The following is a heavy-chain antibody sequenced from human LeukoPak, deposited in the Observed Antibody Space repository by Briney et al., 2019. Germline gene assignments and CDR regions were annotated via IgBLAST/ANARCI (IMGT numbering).Heavy chain of an antibody. V-gene: IGHV3-21*01. D-gene: IGHD1-26*01. J-gene: IGHJ4*02. CDR3: ARDPPTYSGSYYGY. CDR1: GFTFSSYA. Sequence: GSLRLSCAASGFTFSSYAMSWVRQAPGKGLEWVSSISSSSSYIYYADSVKGRFTISRDNAKNSLYLQMNSLRAEDTAVYYCARDPPTYSGSYYGYWGQGTLVTVSS. CDR2: ISSSSSYI.